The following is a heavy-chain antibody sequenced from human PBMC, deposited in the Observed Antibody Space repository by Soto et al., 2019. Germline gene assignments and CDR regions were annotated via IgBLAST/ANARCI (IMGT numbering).Heavy chain of an antibody. CDR2: IYPGDSDT. CDR1: GYKVSTWHNFTSYW. CDR3: ARLGFNYDFLSGYYNVHHYYVIDV. Sequence: PGESLKISCMGSGYKVSTWHNFTSYWIAWVRQMPGEGLEWMGIIYPGDSDTRYSPSFQGQVTISADKSINSVYLQWSSLKASDTATYYCARLGFNYDFLSGYYNVHHYYVIDVWGQGTTVTAP. D-gene: IGHD3-3*01. J-gene: IGHJ6*02. V-gene: IGHV5-51*01.